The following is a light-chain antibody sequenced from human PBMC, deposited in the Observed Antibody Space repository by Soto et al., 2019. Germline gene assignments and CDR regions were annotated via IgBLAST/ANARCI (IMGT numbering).Light chain of an antibody. V-gene: IGLV2-11*01. J-gene: IGLJ3*02. CDR3: CSYAGSYTWV. CDR2: AVN. Sequence: QSVLTQPRSVSGSPGQSVTISCTGTSSDVGDYNYVYWYQQHPGNAPKLLIYAVNMRPSGVPDRFSGSKSGNTASLTISGLQAEDEAYYSCCSYAGSYTWVFGGGTKLTVL. CDR1: SSDVGDYNY.